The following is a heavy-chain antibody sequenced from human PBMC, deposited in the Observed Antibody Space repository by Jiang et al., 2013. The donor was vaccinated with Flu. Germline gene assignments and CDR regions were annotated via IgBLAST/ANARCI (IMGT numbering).Heavy chain of an antibody. V-gene: IGHV2-5*01. CDR2: IQWNDFK. D-gene: IGHD3-10*01. Sequence: PPGKALEWLALIQWNDFKSYNPSLRRRLTISKDTSKSQVVLTMTNVNPVDTGTYFCAHTGDYYGIDVWGQGTAVTVSS. CDR3: AHTGDYYGIDV. J-gene: IGHJ6*02.